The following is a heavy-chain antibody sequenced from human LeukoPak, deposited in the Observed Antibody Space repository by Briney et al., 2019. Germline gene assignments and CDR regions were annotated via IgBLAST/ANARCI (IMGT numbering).Heavy chain of an antibody. J-gene: IGHJ4*02. D-gene: IGHD2-2*02. CDR1: GGSISSSSYY. CDR3: ARDDCSSTSCYNDY. Sequence: SETLSLTCTVSGGSISSSSYYWGWIRQPPGKGLEWIGSIYYSGSTYYNPSLKSRVTISVDTSKNQFSLKLSSVTAADTAVYYCARDDCSSTSCYNDYWGQGTLDTVSS. CDR2: IYYSGST. V-gene: IGHV4-39*02.